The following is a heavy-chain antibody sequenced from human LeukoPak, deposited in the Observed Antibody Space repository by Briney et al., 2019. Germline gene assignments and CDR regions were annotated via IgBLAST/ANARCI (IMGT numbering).Heavy chain of an antibody. CDR3: AREERYYYGSGNFDP. V-gene: IGHV4-34*01. CDR1: GGSFSGYY. J-gene: IGHJ5*02. CDR2: INHSGST. D-gene: IGHD3-10*01. Sequence: SETLSLTCAVYGGSFSGYYRSWIRQPPGKGLEWIGEINHSGSTNYNPSLKSRVTIAVDTSKNQFSLKLGSVTAADTAVYYCAREERYYYGSGNFDPWGQGTLVTVSS.